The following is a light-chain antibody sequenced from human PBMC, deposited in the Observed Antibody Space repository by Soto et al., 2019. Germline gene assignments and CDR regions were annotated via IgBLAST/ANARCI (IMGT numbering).Light chain of an antibody. CDR2: ANI. CDR3: QSYDSSLSGYV. V-gene: IGLV1-47*02. CDR1: SSNIGSNY. Sequence: QSVLTQPPSASGTPGQRVTISCSGSSSNIGSNYVYWYQQLPGTAPKLLIYANIYRPSGVPDRFSGSKSGTSASLAITGLQAEDEADYYCQSYDSSLSGYVFGTGTKVT. J-gene: IGLJ1*01.